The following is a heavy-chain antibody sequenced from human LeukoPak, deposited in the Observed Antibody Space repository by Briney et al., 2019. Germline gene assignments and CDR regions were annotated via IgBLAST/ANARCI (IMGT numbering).Heavy chain of an antibody. Sequence: ASVKVSCKASGYTFTSYYMHWVRQAPGQGLEWMGIINPSGGSTSYAQQFQGRVTMTRDMSTSTVYMELSSLRSEDTAVYYWAREREDYVGSTTFHFYMDVWGKGTTVTVSS. D-gene: IGHD3-16*01. V-gene: IGHV1-46*01. J-gene: IGHJ6*03. CDR1: GYTFTSYY. CDR2: INPSGGST. CDR3: AREREDYVGSTTFHFYMDV.